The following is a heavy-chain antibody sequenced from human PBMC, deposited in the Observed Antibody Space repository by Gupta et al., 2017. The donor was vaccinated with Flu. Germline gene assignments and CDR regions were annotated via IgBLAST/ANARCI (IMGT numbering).Heavy chain of an antibody. CDR1: GFTFRGSA. Sequence: EVQLVESGGGLVQPGGSLKLSCAASGFTFRGSAMHWVRQASGKGLEWVGRIRSKANSYATAYAASVKGRFTISRDDSKNTAYLQMNSLKTEDTAVYYCTRLGSDSSGSPVDYWGQGTLVTVSS. J-gene: IGHJ4*02. CDR3: TRLGSDSSGSPVDY. CDR2: IRSKANSYAT. D-gene: IGHD3-22*01. V-gene: IGHV3-73*02.